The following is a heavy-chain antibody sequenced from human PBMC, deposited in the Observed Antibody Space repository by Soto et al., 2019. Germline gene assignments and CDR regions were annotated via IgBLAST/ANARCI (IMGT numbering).Heavy chain of an antibody. CDR2: IIPILGIA. Sequence: SVKVSCKASGGTFSSYTISWLLQAPGQGLEWMGRIIPILGIANYAQKFQGRVTITADKSTSTAYMELSSLRSEDTAVYYCARGSPKGIFGVLTHYYYYMDVWGKGTTVTVSS. J-gene: IGHJ6*03. D-gene: IGHD3-3*02. CDR3: ARGSPKGIFGVLTHYYYYMDV. CDR1: GGTFSSYT. V-gene: IGHV1-69*02.